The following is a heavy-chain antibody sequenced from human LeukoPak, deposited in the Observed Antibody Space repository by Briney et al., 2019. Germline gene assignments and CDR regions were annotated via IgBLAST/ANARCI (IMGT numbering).Heavy chain of an antibody. V-gene: IGHV5-51*01. CDR1: GYSFTSYW. J-gene: IGHJ3*02. CDR2: IYPGDSDT. Sequence: GESLKISCKGSGYSFTSYWIGWVRQMPGKGLEWMGIIYPGDSDTRYSPSFQGQVTISADRSISTAYLQWSSLKASDTAMYYCARQRFTVTTGGAFDIWGQGTMVTVSS. CDR3: ARQRFTVTTGGAFDI. D-gene: IGHD4-17*01.